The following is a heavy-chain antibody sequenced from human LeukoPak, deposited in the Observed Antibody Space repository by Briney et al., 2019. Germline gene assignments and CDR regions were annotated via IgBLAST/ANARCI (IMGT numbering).Heavy chain of an antibody. CDR2: IWYDGSNK. CDR3: AREHYYYDSSGYFGMDV. V-gene: IGHV3-33*01. J-gene: IGHJ6*02. D-gene: IGHD3-22*01. CDR1: GFTFSSYG. Sequence: GRSLRLSCAASGFTFSSYGMHWVRQAPGKGLEWVAVIWYDGSNKYYADSVKGRFTISRDNSKNTLYLQMNSLRAEDTAVYYRAREHYYYDSSGYFGMDVWGQGTTVTVSS.